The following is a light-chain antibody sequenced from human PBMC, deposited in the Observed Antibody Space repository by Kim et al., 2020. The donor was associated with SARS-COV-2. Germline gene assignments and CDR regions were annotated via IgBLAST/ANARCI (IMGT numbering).Light chain of an antibody. Sequence: GPLVTNACTGTSSGVGGYNSVSWYQHHPSKAPNLIIYDVRKRPSGVPDRFSGSKSGNTASLTISGLQAEDEADYYCCSYTGSYSVIFGGGTELTVL. CDR2: DVR. CDR1: SSGVGGYNS. J-gene: IGLJ2*01. V-gene: IGLV2-11*02. CDR3: CSYTGSYSVI.